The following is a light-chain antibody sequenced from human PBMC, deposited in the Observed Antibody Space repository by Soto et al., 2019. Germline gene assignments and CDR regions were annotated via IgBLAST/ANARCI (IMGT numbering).Light chain of an antibody. V-gene: IGKV3-20*01. CDR1: QSVNINY. Sequence: EIVLTQSPGTLSLSPGERATLSCRASQSVNINYLAWYQHKPGQPPSLLMYGTSSRATGIPDRFSGSGSGTDFFSTIIRLEREDCAVYYCQHYDPSPKFTFGAGTKVDFK. J-gene: IGKJ3*01. CDR2: GTS. CDR3: QHYDPSPKFT.